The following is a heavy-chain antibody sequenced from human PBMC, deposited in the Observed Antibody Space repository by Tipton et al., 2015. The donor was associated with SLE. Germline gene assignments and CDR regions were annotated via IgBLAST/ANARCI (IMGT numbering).Heavy chain of an antibody. CDR3: ARALYYFDSGSYFYYMDV. J-gene: IGHJ6*03. Sequence: TLSLTCTVSGGSITSYYWTWIRQPPGKGLEWIGYIYYSGSTAYNSSLKSRVTISVDTSTDQFSLNRSSVTAADTAVYHCARALYYFDSGSYFYYMDVWGKGTSVTVSS. CDR1: GGSITSYY. D-gene: IGHD3-10*01. CDR2: IYYSGST. V-gene: IGHV4-59*01.